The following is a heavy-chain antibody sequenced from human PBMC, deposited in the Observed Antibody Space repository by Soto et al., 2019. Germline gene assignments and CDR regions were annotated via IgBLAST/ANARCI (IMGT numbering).Heavy chain of an antibody. Sequence: GGSLRLSCAASGFTFNDYYMTWIRQAPGTGLEWVSYISSTGSYTKYADSVKGRFTISRDNAKNSLYLQMDSLRDEDTGIYYCARDPSIRSPPDYWGRGTQVTVSS. CDR3: ARDPSIRSPPDY. V-gene: IGHV3-11*05. CDR2: ISSTGSYT. J-gene: IGHJ4*02. CDR1: GFTFNDYY. D-gene: IGHD3-3*02.